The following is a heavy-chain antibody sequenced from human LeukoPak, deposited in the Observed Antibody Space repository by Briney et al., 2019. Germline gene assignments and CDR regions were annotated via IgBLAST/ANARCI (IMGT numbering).Heavy chain of an antibody. V-gene: IGHV3-11*04. CDR2: ITNTGGTK. J-gene: IGHJ4*01. CDR3: ARDPLRTEYY. D-gene: IGHD3/OR15-3a*01. Sequence: PGGSLRLSCAASGFTFSDYYMSWIRQTPGKGLEWVSYITNTGGTKYYADSVKGRFTISRDNAKNSLYLQMNSLRVEDTAVYYCARDPLRTEYYWGHGTLVTVSS. CDR1: GFTFSDYY.